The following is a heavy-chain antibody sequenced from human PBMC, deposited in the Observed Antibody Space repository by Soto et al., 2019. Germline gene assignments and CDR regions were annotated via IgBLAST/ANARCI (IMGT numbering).Heavy chain of an antibody. V-gene: IGHV3-23*01. J-gene: IGHJ3*02. D-gene: IGHD3-3*01. CDR2: ISGSGGST. CDR3: AKKTDFWSGYPGI. CDR1: GFTFSSYA. Sequence: EVQLLESGGGLVQRGGSLRLSCAASGFTFSSYAMSWVRQAPGKGLEWVSAISGSGGSTYYADSVKGRFTISRDNSKNTLYLQMNSLRAEDTAVYYCAKKTDFWSGYPGIWGQGTMVTVSS.